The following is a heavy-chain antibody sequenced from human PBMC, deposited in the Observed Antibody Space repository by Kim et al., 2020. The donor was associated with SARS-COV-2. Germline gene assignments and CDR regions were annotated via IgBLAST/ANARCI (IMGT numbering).Heavy chain of an antibody. CDR3: ARRYGLRLGELSLSPYNWFDP. CDR2: IYYSGST. J-gene: IGHJ5*02. V-gene: IGHV4-39*01. Sequence: SETLSLTCTVSGGSISSSSYYWGWIRQPPGKGLEWIGSIYYSGSTYYNPSLKSRVTISVDTSKNQFSLKLSSVTAADTAVYYCARRYGLRLGELSLSPYNWFDPWGQGTLVTVSS. D-gene: IGHD3-16*02. CDR1: GGSISSSSYY.